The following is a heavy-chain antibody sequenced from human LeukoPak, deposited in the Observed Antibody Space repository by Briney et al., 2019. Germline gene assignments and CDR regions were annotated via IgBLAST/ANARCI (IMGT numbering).Heavy chain of an antibody. Sequence: GGSLRLSCGVSGFTFSSYWMSWVRQAPGKGLEWVANIKQDGSEKYYVDSVKGRFTISRDNAKNSLYLQMNSLRAEDTAVYYCARDQAWFGDGAYYYYYGMDVWGKGTTVTVSS. J-gene: IGHJ6*04. V-gene: IGHV3-7*03. CDR3: ARDQAWFGDGAYYYYYGMDV. CDR1: GFTFSSYW. D-gene: IGHD3-10*01. CDR2: IKQDGSEK.